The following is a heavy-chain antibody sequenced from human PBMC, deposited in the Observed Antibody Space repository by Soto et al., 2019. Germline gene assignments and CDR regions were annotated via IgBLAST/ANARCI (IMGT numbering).Heavy chain of an antibody. CDR3: AGGPGVARNY. D-gene: IGHD5-12*01. J-gene: IGHJ4*02. Sequence: QLQLQESGLGLVKPSQTLSLTCAVSGGSISSGGYSWSWIRQPPGKGLEWIGYIYHSGSTYYNPSLKSRVTISVDRSKNQFSLKLSSVTAADTAVYYCAGGPGVARNYWGQGTLVTVSS. CDR1: GGSISSGGYS. CDR2: IYHSGST. V-gene: IGHV4-30-2*01.